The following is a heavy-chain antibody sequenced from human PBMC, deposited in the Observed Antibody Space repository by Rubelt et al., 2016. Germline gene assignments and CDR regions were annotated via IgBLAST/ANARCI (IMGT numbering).Heavy chain of an antibody. CDR3: ARDLSRYSSWYHPL. D-gene: IGHD6-13*01. J-gene: IGHJ4*02. Sequence: QATGEGLEWVSFIGGSGGSTNYADSVKGRFTISRDNSKNTLYMQMNSLRAEDTAVYYCARDLSRYSSWYHPLGGQGTLVTASS. V-gene: IGHV3-23*01. CDR2: IGGSGGST.